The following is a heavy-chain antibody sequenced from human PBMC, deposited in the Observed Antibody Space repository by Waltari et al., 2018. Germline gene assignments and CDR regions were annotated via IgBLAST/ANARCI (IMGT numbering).Heavy chain of an antibody. V-gene: IGHV3-49*04. Sequence: EVQLVESGGGLVQPGRSLRLSCTASGFTFGDYAMSWVRQAPGKGLEWVGFIRSKAYGGTTEYAASVKGRFTISRDDSKSIAYLQMNSLKTEDTAVYYCTRHSSSWPYYGMDVWGQGTTVTVSS. CDR2: IRSKAYGGTT. D-gene: IGHD6-13*01. CDR3: TRHSSSWPYYGMDV. J-gene: IGHJ6*02. CDR1: GFTFGDYA.